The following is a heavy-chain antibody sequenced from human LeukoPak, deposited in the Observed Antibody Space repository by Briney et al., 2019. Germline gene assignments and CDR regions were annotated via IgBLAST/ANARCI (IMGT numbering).Heavy chain of an antibody. CDR1: GGSISGSNW. CDR2: IYHSGTT. J-gene: IGHJ4*02. Sequence: PSGTLSLTCAVSGGSISGSNWWSWVRQPPGKGLEWIGEIYHSGTTNYNPSLKSRVTISVDKSKNQFSLKLSSVTAADTAVYYCARDLDGSGASSFWGQGTLVTVSS. D-gene: IGHD3-10*01. CDR3: ARDLDGSGASSF. V-gene: IGHV4-4*02.